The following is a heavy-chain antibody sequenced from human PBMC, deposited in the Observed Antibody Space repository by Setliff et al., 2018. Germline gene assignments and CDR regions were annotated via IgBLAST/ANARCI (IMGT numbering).Heavy chain of an antibody. CDR2: INHSGST. Sequence: SETLSLTCTVYGGSFSDYYWGWIRQPPGKGLEWIAEINHSGSTNYNPSLKSRVTISVDTSKNQFSLRLSSVTAADTAVYFCARVVPLGGTDRWGQGTLVTVSS. J-gene: IGHJ5*02. D-gene: IGHD1-1*01. CDR3: ARVVPLGGTDR. V-gene: IGHV4-34*01. CDR1: GGSFSDYY.